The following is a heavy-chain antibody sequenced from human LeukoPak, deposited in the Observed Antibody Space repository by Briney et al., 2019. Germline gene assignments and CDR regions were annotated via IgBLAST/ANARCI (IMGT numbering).Heavy chain of an antibody. V-gene: IGHV1-46*01. CDR3: ARDREGFDY. J-gene: IGHJ4*02. CDR2: IYPRDGST. Sequence: GSVTVSCKASGYIFTSNYIHWVRQAPGQGLEWMGMIYPRDGSTSYAQRFQDRVTVTRDTSTSTVHMELSGLRSEDTAVYYCARDREGFDYWGQGTQVTVSS. CDR1: GYIFTSNY.